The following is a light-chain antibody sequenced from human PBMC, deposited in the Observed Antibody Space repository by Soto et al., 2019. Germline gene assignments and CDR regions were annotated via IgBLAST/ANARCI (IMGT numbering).Light chain of an antibody. CDR1: QGISNY. V-gene: IGKV1-27*01. Sequence: DIQMTQSPSALSASVRDRVTITCRASQGISNYLAWYQQKPGKVPKLLIYAASTLQSGVPSRFSGSGSGTDFTLTISSLQPEDVATYYCKKYDSAPWTFGQGTKVEIK. CDR3: KKYDSAPWT. CDR2: AAS. J-gene: IGKJ1*01.